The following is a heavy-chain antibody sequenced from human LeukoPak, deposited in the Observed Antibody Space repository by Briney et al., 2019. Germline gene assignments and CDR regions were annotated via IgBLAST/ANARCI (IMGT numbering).Heavy chain of an antibody. D-gene: IGHD5-12*01. V-gene: IGHV4-59*11. Sequence: PSETLSLTCTVSGGSTSNHLWSWIPQPPGKGLEWIGNIYTGGTTNYNLSLKSGVTISLDTSKNRRSLHLASVTAADTAVYYCTKAPKWLAFDDWGRGTLVTGSS. CDR2: IYTGGTT. CDR3: TKAPKWLAFDD. J-gene: IGHJ4*02. CDR1: GGSTSNHL.